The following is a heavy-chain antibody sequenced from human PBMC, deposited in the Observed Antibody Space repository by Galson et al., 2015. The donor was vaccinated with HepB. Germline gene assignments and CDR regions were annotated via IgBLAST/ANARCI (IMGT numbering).Heavy chain of an antibody. CDR3: ATHPGYDFWSADMGQVHYYMDV. D-gene: IGHD3-3*01. CDR2: ISAYNGNT. V-gene: IGHV1-18*01. J-gene: IGHJ6*03. Sequence: SVKVSCKASGYTFTSYGISWVRQAPGQGLEWMGWISAYNGNTNYAQKLQGRVTMTTDTSTSTAYMELRSLRSDDTAVYYCATHPGYDFWSADMGQVHYYMDVWGKGTTVTVSS. CDR1: GYTFTSYG.